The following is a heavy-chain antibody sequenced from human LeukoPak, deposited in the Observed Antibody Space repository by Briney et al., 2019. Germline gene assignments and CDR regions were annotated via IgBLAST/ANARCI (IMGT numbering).Heavy chain of an antibody. Sequence: PGGSLRLSCVASGFPFSGYWMDWVRQAPGKGMEWVANIKEDGSVKYYADSVKGRFTISRDNAKNSLYLRMNSLTAEDTAVYYCARALDNFYYFDLWGQGTLVTVSS. V-gene: IGHV3-7*01. CDR3: ARALDNFYYFDL. J-gene: IGHJ4*02. CDR2: IKEDGSVK. D-gene: IGHD3/OR15-3a*01. CDR1: GFPFSGYW.